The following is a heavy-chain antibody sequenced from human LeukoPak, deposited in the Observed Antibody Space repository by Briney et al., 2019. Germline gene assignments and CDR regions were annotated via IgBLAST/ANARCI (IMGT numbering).Heavy chain of an antibody. CDR1: GFTFSNAW. V-gene: IGHV3-15*01. CDR2: IKSKTDGGTT. J-gene: IGHJ4*02. CDR3: TTDKEHSGYESRDY. D-gene: IGHD5-12*01. Sequence: KSGGSLRLSCAASGFTFSNAWMSWVRQAPGKGLEWVGRIKSKTDGGTTDYAAPVKGRFTISRDDSKNTLYLQMNSLKTEDTAVYYCTTDKEHSGYESRDYWGQGTLVTVSS.